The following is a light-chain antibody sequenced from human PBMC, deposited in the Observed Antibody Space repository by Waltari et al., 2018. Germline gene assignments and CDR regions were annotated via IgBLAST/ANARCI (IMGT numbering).Light chain of an antibody. CDR1: SSDIGGYNY. Sequence: QSALTQPPSASGSPGQSVTISCTGTSSDIGGYNYVSWYQQHPDKAPKLMIYEVTKRPSGVPDRFSASKSGNTASLTVSGLQAEDEADYYCSSFAGSTNWVFGGGTKLTVL. V-gene: IGLV2-8*01. J-gene: IGLJ3*02. CDR3: SSFAGSTNWV. CDR2: EVT.